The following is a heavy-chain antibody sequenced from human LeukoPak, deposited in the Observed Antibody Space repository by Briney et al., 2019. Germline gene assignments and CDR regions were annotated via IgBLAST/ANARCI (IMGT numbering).Heavy chain of an antibody. D-gene: IGHD5-24*01. J-gene: IGHJ5*02. CDR1: GASISSTSYY. CDR3: ARHIRTDGHNIWFDP. Sequence: SETLSLTCTVSGASISSTSYYWGWIRQPPGKGLEWIGSIYYSGSTYYNPSLKSRVTISVDTSKKQFSLKLSSVTAADTAVYYCARHIRTDGHNIWFDPWGQGTLVTVSS. CDR2: IYYSGST. V-gene: IGHV4-39*01.